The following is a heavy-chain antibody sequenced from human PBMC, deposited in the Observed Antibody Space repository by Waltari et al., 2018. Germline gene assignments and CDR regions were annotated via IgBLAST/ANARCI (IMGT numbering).Heavy chain of an antibody. J-gene: IGHJ4*02. CDR2: INPNSDAT. V-gene: IGHV1-2*02. D-gene: IGHD3-16*01. CDR3: ARHYGGQPGGFDY. Sequence: QVQLVQPGTEVKKPGASVKVSCKASGYTFTGYYMHWVRQAPGRGLEWMGWINPNSDATDFAQKFQGRVTMTRDTSITTAYLQWSSLKASDTAMYYCARHYGGQPGGFDYWGQGTPVTVSS. CDR1: GYTFTGYY.